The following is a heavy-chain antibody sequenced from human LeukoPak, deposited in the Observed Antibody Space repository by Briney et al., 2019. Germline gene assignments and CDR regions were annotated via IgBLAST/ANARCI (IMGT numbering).Heavy chain of an antibody. V-gene: IGHV3-66*02. CDR1: GFTASSNY. CDR2: IYSGGST. Sequence: GGSLRLSCAASGFTASSNYMSWVRQAPEKGLEWVSIIYSGGSTYYADSVKGRFTISRDNSKNTLYLQMKSLRVEDTAVYFCVGVGYSYGYGDWNHFDYWGQGTLVTVSS. CDR3: VGVGYSYGYGDWNHFDY. D-gene: IGHD5-18*01. J-gene: IGHJ4*02.